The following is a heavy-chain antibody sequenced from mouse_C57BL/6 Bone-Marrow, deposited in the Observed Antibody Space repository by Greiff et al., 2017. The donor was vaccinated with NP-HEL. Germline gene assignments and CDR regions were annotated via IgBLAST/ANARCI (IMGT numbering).Heavy chain of an antibody. V-gene: IGHV1-22*01. D-gene: IGHD4-1*01. CDR3: AEEANWDGY. CDR2: INPNNGGT. J-gene: IGHJ2*01. CDR1: GYTFTDYN. Sequence: VQLQQSGPELVKPGASVKMSCKASGYTFTDYNMHWVKQSHGKSLEWIGYINPNNGGTSYNQKFKGKATLTVNKSSSTAYMELHSLTSEDSAVYYCAEEANWDGYWGQGTTLTVSS.